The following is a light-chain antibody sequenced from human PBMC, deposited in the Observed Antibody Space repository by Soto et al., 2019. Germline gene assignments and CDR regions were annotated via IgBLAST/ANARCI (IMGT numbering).Light chain of an antibody. CDR2: AAS. CDR1: QDIDNF. V-gene: IGKV1-27*01. J-gene: IGKJ4*01. Sequence: DIQMTQSPSSLSAFVGDRVTITCRASQDIDNFLAWYQQKPGKVPKLLIYAASTFQSGVPSRFSGSGSGTDFTLTISSLQPEDVATYYCQKCKGAPYTFGGGTKVDIK. CDR3: QKCKGAPYT.